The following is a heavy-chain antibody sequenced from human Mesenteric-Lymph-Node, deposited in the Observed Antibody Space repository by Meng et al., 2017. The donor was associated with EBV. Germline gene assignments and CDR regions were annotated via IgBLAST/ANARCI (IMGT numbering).Heavy chain of an antibody. CDR3: AGTVQLERHWFDP. CDR2: IYYSGST. D-gene: IGHD1-1*01. V-gene: IGHV4-39*07. J-gene: IGHJ5*02. Sequence: QLQRQESGPGLVKPSETLSLTCTVSGGSISSSSYYWGWIRQPPGKGLEWIGNIYYSGSTYYNPSLKSRVTISVDTSKNQFSLKLSSVTAADTAVYYCAGTVQLERHWFDPWGQGTLVTGSS. CDR1: GGSISSSSYY.